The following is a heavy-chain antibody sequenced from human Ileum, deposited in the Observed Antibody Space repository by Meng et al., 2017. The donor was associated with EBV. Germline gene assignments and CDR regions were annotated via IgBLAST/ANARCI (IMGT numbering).Heavy chain of an antibody. J-gene: IGHJ4*02. Sequence: VQLHESGTGLAKPPGTLSLTCAVSGGSISSSNWWSWVRQPPGKGLEWIGEIYHSGSTNYNPSLKSRVTISIDPSKNQFSLKLSSVTAVDTAVYYCARNSESGSYIDYWGLGTLVTVSS. D-gene: IGHD1-26*01. CDR1: GGSISSSNW. V-gene: IGHV4-4*03. CDR3: ARNSESGSYIDY. CDR2: IYHSGST.